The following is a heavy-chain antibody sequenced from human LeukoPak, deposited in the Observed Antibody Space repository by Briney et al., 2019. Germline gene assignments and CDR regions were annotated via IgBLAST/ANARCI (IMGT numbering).Heavy chain of an antibody. CDR1: GDSISGISYY. J-gene: IGHJ4*02. D-gene: IGHD1-26*01. CDR3: ARQGAVGATGFDF. CDR2: IYYSGSS. Sequence: SETLSLTCSASGDSISGISYYWGWIRQPPGKGLEWIGKIYYSGSSYNNPSLESRVVISLDTSRNQFSLKLTSVTATDTAVYYCARQGAVGATGFDFWGQGILVTVSS. V-gene: IGHV4-39*01.